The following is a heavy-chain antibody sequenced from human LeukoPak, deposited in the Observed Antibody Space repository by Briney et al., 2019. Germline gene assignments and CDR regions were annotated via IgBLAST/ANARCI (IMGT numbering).Heavy chain of an antibody. D-gene: IGHD2-21*01. CDR1: GFILSTYA. J-gene: IGHJ4*02. CDR3: AKAPVTSCRGAYCYPFDS. V-gene: IGHV3-23*01. Sequence: PGGSLRLSCAASGFILSTYAMSWVRPTPGKGLEWVAATSSSDAGTYHADSVRGRFTISRDNSKNTLYLQMNSLRAEDAAVYFCAKAPVTSCRGAYCYPFDSWGQGTLVTVSS. CDR2: TSSSDAGT.